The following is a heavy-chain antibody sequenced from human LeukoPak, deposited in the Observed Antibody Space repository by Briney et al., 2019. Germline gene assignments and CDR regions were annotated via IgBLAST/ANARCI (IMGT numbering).Heavy chain of an antibody. Sequence: SETLSLTCTVSGGSISSSSYYGGWIRQPPGKGLEWIGSIYYSGSTYYNPSLKSRVTISVDTSKNQFSLKLSSVTAADTAVYYCARYYFGSGSYYGPLDYWGQGTLVTVSS. D-gene: IGHD3-10*01. CDR2: IYYSGST. CDR3: ARYYFGSGSYYGPLDY. CDR1: GGSISSSSYY. J-gene: IGHJ4*02. V-gene: IGHV4-39*01.